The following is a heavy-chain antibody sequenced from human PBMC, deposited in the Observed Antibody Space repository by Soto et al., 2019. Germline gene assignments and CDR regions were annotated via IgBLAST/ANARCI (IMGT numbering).Heavy chain of an antibody. Sequence: GGSLRLSCAASGFTFSSYSMNWVRQAPGKGLEWVSSISSSSSYIYYADSVKGRFTISRDNAKNSLYLQMNSLRAEDTAVYYCARDYGSGTPMLVWGQGTLVTVSS. D-gene: IGHD3-10*01. CDR3: ARDYGSGTPMLV. V-gene: IGHV3-21*01. CDR1: GFTFSSYS. J-gene: IGHJ4*02. CDR2: ISSSSSYI.